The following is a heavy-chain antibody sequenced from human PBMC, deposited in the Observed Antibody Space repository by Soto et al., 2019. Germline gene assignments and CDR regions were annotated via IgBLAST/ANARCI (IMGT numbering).Heavy chain of an antibody. CDR3: ARDYGDYGRVYYGMDV. Sequence: GGSLRLSCAASGFTFSSYAMSWVRQAPGKGLEWVSAISGSGGSTYYADSVKGRFTISRDNSKNTLYLQMNSLRAEDTAVYYCARDYGDYGRVYYGMDVWGQGTTVTVSS. CDR1: GFTFSSYA. J-gene: IGHJ6*02. V-gene: IGHV3-23*01. D-gene: IGHD4-17*01. CDR2: ISGSGGST.